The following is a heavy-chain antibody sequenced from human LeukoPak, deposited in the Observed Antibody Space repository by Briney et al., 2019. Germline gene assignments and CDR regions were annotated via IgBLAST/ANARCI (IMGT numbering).Heavy chain of an antibody. J-gene: IGHJ5*02. CDR2: INPSGGST. V-gene: IGHV1-46*01. CDR3: ARRRGYCSSTSCSSGVNWFDP. D-gene: IGHD2-2*01. Sequence: GASVKVSCKASGYNFIRDDMHWVRQAPGQGLEWMGIINPSGGSTSYAQKFQDRVTMTRDTSTSTVYMELSSLKSEDTAVYYCARRRGYCSSTSCSSGVNWFDPWGQGTLVTVSS. CDR1: GYNFIRDD.